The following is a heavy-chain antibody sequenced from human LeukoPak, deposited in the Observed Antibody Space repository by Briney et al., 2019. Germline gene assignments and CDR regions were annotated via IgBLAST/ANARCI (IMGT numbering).Heavy chain of an antibody. J-gene: IGHJ4*02. CDR3: ATDFGVPDSPVWY. V-gene: IGHV3-15*01. CDR2: IKSKTDDGTT. Sequence: GGSVRLSCAASGFTFSNAWMSWVRQAPGKGLEWVGRIKSKTDDGTTDYTAPVKGRFTISRDDSKNTLYLQMKSVKTEDTAVYYCATDFGVPDSPVWYWGQGTLVTVSS. CDR1: GFTFSNAW. D-gene: IGHD1-14*01.